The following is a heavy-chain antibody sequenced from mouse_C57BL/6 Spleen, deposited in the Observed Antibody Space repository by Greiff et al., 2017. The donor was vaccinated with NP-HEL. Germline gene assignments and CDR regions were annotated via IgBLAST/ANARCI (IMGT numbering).Heavy chain of an antibody. J-gene: IGHJ4*01. V-gene: IGHV1-80*01. CDR3: ARWDTTVVAMDY. Sequence: VQLQQSGAELVKPGASVKISCKASGYAFSSYWMNWVKQRPGKGLEWIGQIYPGDGDTNYNGKFKGKATLTADKSSSTAYMQLSSLTSEDSAVYFCARWDTTVVAMDYWGQGTSVTVSS. D-gene: IGHD1-1*01. CDR2: IYPGDGDT. CDR1: GYAFSSYW.